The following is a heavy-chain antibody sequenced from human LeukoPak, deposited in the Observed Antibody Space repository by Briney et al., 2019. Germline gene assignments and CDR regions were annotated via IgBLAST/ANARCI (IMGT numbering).Heavy chain of an antibody. V-gene: IGHV1-2*02. J-gene: IGHJ4*02. CDR3: ARGGPGQMVDFDC. CDR1: GYTFSSTGGY. Sequence: ASVKVSWKASGYTFSSTGGYLYWLRQAPGQGLEWMGWTYPHTGATHYAQKFQGRVAMTRDTSISTAYMELSRLRPDDTAVYYCARGGPGQMVDFDCWGQGTLVTVSS. D-gene: IGHD3-10*01. CDR2: TYPHTGAT.